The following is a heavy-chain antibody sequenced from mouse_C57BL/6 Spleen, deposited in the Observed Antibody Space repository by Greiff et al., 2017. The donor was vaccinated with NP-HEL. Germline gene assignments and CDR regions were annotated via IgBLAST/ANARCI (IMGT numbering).Heavy chain of an antibody. CDR1: GYTFTTYP. J-gene: IGHJ3*01. CDR3: ARGYYGSSPWFAY. D-gene: IGHD1-1*01. V-gene: IGHV1-47*01. CDR2: FHPYNDDT. Sequence: VQLQESGAELVKPGASVKMSCKASGYTFTTYPIEWMKQNHGKSLEWIGNFHPYNDDTKYNEKFKGKATLTVEKSSSTVYLELSRLTSDDSAVYYCARGYYGSSPWFAYWGQGTLVTVSA.